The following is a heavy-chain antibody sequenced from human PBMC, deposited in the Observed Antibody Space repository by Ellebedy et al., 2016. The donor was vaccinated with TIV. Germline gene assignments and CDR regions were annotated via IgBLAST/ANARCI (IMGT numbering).Heavy chain of an antibody. V-gene: IGHV3-74*01. CDR2: INSDVSSA. Sequence: GESLKISCAASGFTVNTYWMHWVRQAPGKGLVWVSSINSDVSSATYADSVKGRFTISRDDAKNTLSLHMNSLRAEDTAVYYCAREGRWLAPGWLDPWGQGILVTVSS. J-gene: IGHJ5*02. CDR3: AREGRWLAPGWLDP. CDR1: GFTVNTYW. D-gene: IGHD6-19*01.